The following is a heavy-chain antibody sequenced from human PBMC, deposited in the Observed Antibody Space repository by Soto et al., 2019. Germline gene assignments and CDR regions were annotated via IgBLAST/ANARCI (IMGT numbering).Heavy chain of an antibody. CDR2: IIPILDTT. D-gene: IGHD4-4*01. V-gene: IGHV1-69*01. Sequence: QVQVVQSGAEVKKPRSSVTVSCKASGGTSSSYAITWMRQAPGQGLEWMGGIIPILDTTDYAQKFQGRVTFTADESTSTVYVELSSLTSEDTAVYYCASGGTTVNRRFDFWGQGTLVTVSS. J-gene: IGHJ4*02. CDR1: GGTSSSYA. CDR3: ASGGTTVNRRFDF.